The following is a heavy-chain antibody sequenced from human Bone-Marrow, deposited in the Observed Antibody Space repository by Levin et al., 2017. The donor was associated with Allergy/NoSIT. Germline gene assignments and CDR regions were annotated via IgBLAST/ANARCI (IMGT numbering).Heavy chain of an antibody. J-gene: IGHJ3*01. CDR3: ARVGQWGDPFDF. V-gene: IGHV4-31*03. Sequence: PSETLSLTCSVSGGSINTGDSYWNWIRQTPGRGLEWIGYIFYTGTTHYNPSLESRVTISVDTSKNLFFLTLNSVTAADTAVYYCARVGQWGDPFDFWGQGTLVTVSS. D-gene: IGHD1-26*01. CDR1: GGSINTGDSY. CDR2: IFYTGTT.